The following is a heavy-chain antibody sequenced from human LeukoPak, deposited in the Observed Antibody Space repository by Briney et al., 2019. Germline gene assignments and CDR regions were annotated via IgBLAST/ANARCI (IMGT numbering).Heavy chain of an antibody. CDR1: DGSISSYY. CDR3: ATTTSSWYYFDY. CDR2: LYTSGSP. Sequence: PSETLSLTCTVSDGSISSYYWGWIRQPAGKGLEWIGRLYTSGSPNYNPSLKSRVTMSVDTSKNQFSLKLSSVTAADTAVYYCATTTSSWYYFDYWGQGTLVTVSS. V-gene: IGHV4-4*07. J-gene: IGHJ4*02. D-gene: IGHD6-13*01.